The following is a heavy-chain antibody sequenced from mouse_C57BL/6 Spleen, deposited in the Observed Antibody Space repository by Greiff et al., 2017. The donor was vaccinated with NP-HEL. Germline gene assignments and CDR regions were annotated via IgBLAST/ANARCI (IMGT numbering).Heavy chain of an antibody. J-gene: IGHJ2*01. V-gene: IGHV5-9-1*02. D-gene: IGHD2-3*01. CDR2: ISSGGDYI. Sequence: EVKLVESGEGLVKPGGSLKLSCAASGFTFSSYAMSWVRQTPEKRLEWVAYISSGGDYIYYADTVKGRFTISRDNARHTLYLQMSSLKSEDTAMYYCTRDGSYPTPFDYWGQGTTLTVSS. CDR1: GFTFSSYA. CDR3: TRDGSYPTPFDY.